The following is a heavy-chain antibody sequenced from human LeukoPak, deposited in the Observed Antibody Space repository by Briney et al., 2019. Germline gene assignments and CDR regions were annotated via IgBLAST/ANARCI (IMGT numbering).Heavy chain of an antibody. Sequence: GSLRLSCAASGFTFSSYAMHWVRQAPGKGLEWVAVISYDGSNKYYADSVKGRFTISRDNSKNTLYLQMNSLRAEDTAVYYCARGGSSGWYAAFDIWGQGTMVTVSS. CDR2: ISYDGSNK. CDR3: ARGGSSGWYAAFDI. V-gene: IGHV3-30-3*01. D-gene: IGHD6-19*01. J-gene: IGHJ3*02. CDR1: GFTFSSYA.